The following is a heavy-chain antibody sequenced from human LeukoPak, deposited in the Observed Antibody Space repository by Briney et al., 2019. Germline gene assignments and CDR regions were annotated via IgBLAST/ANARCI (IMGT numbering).Heavy chain of an antibody. Sequence: PGGSLRLSCAASGFTFSYYEMNWVRQAPGKGLEWVSYISSSGSPTYYADSVKGRFTISRDNAKNSLYLQMNSLRAEDTAVYYCARVVVGAITDQLNTYYYYYMDVWGKGTTVTISS. J-gene: IGHJ6*03. CDR3: ARVVVGAITDQLNTYYYYYMDV. V-gene: IGHV3-48*03. D-gene: IGHD1-26*01. CDR1: GFTFSYYE. CDR2: ISSSGSPT.